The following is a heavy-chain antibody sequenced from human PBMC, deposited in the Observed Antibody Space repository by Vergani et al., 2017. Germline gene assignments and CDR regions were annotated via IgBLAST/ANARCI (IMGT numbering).Heavy chain of an antibody. D-gene: IGHD6-19*01. CDR3: AREASSGFYDYFDY. CDR1: GFIFDSNG. CDR2: INWNGDNT. J-gene: IGHJ4*02. V-gene: IGHV3-20*04. Sequence: EVQLLESGGDLVRPGGSLRLSCAGNGFIFDSNGMSWVRQVPGKGLEWVSGINWNGDNTGYADSVKGRFTISRDNAKNSLYLQMNSLRVEDTALYYCAREASSGFYDYFDYWGQGTLVTVSS.